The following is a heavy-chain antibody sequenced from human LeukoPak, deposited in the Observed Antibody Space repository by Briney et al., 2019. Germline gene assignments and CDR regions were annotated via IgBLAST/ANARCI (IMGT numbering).Heavy chain of an antibody. CDR2: IYYSGST. CDR3: ARGWGYCSSTGCRESAWFDP. V-gene: IGHV4-30-4*08. J-gene: IGHJ5*02. CDR1: GGSISSGDYY. Sequence: PSQTLSLTCTVSGGSISSGDYYWSWIRQPPGKGLEWIGYIYYSGSTYYNPSLKSRVTISVDTSKNQFSLKLSSVAAADTAVYYCARGWGYCSSTGCRESAWFDPWGQGTLVTVSS. D-gene: IGHD2-2*01.